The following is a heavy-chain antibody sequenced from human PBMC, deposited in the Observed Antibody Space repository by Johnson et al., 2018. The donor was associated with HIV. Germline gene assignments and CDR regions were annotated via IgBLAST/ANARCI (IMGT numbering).Heavy chain of an antibody. J-gene: IGHJ3*02. CDR3: ARELRIAARGLAFDI. CDR1: GFTFHEYA. Sequence: QLVESGGGLVQPGRSLRLTCVGSGFTFHEYAMHWVRQIPGKGLEWVSGISWNSGSVDYVDSVKGRFTISRDNAKKSLFLQMNSLRAEDTALYYCARELRIAARGLAFDIWGRGTMVTVSS. V-gene: IGHV3-9*01. D-gene: IGHD6-6*01. CDR2: ISWNSGSV.